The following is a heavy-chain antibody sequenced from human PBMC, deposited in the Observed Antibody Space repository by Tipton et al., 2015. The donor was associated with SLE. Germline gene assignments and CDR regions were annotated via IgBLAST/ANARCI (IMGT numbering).Heavy chain of an antibody. CDR3: AREKEEVTGDYNWFDP. CDR2: INYSGGGT. Sequence: SLRLSCAASGFTFSSYAMSWVRQAPGKGLEWVSSINYSGGGTYYADAVKGRFTISRDNSMSTLFLQVISLRAEDTAIYYCAREKEEVTGDYNWFDPWGQGTLVTVSS. CDR1: GFTFSSYA. V-gene: IGHV3-23*01. D-gene: IGHD1-20*01. J-gene: IGHJ5*02.